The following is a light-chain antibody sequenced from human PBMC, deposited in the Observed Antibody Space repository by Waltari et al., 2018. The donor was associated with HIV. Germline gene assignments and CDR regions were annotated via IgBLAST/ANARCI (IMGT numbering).Light chain of an antibody. V-gene: IGKV2-28*01. CDR1: QSLLHSNGYTY. J-gene: IGKJ4*02. CDR2: FAS. Sequence: EIVLTQSPLSLAVTPGEPASISCRSRQSLLHSNGYTYLSWILQKPVQSPQLLIYFASNRASGVPERFSGTGSDTDFTLKISRVEADDVGVYYCMQTLQAFTFGGGTKVELK. CDR3: MQTLQAFT.